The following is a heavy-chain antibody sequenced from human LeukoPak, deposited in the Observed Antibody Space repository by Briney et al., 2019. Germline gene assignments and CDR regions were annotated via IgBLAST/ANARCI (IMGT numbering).Heavy chain of an antibody. CDR1: GGSITDTYY. V-gene: IGHV4-39*07. D-gene: IGHD3-10*01. CDR2: ISYSGST. J-gene: IGHJ4*02. Sequence: SETLSLTCSVSGGSITDTYYWGWIRPPPGKGLECIGIISYSGSTYYSSSLQSRVTISVDTSKNQLSLRLNSVTAADTAVYYCAREGGSGRPFDYWGRGILVTVSS. CDR3: AREGGSGRPFDY.